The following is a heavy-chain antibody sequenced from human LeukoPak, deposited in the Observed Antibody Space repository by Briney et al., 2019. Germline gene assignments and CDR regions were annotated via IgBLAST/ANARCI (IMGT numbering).Heavy chain of an antibody. Sequence: SETLSLTCAVYGGSFSGYYWSWIRQPPGEGLEWIGEINHSGSTNYNPSLKSRVTISVDTSKNQFSLKLSSVTAADTAVYYCVRCGDYYYMDVWGKGTTVTVSS. CDR1: GGSFSGYY. CDR3: VRCGDYYYMDV. D-gene: IGHD2-21*01. V-gene: IGHV4-34*01. CDR2: INHSGST. J-gene: IGHJ6*03.